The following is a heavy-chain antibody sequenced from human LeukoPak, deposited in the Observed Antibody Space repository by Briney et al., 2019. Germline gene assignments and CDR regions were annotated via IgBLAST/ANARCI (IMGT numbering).Heavy chain of an antibody. D-gene: IGHD3-22*01. CDR2: IYPGDSDT. Sequence: GESLKISCKGSGYSFTSYWIGWERQMPGKGLEWMGIIYPGDSDTRYSPSFQGQVTISADKSISTAYLQWSSLKASDTAMYYCARDYYDSSGYYSNWFDPWGQGTLVTVSS. V-gene: IGHV5-51*01. CDR3: ARDYYDSSGYYSNWFDP. CDR1: GYSFTSYW. J-gene: IGHJ5*02.